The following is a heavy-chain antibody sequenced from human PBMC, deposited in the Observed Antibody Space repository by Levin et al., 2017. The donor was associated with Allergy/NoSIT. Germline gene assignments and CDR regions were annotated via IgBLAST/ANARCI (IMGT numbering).Heavy chain of an antibody. CDR1: GYTFTSYA. V-gene: IGHV1-3*01. Sequence: GESLKISCKASGYTFTSYAMHWVRQAPGQRLEWMGWINAGNGNTKYSQKFQGRVTITRDTSASTAYMELSSLRSEDTAVYYCAREGIRGRFDPWGQGTLVTVSS. J-gene: IGHJ5*02. CDR2: INAGNGNT. D-gene: IGHD3-10*01. CDR3: AREGIRGRFDP.